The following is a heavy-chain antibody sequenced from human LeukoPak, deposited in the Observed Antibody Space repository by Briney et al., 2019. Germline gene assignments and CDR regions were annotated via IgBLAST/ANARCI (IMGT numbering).Heavy chain of an antibody. Sequence: GASVKVSCKASGYTFTGYYLHWVRQAPGQGLEWMGWINLISGGTNYAPKFQGRVTMTRDTSISTAYMELSRLRSDDTAVSYCARSQVVVNYYYAMDIWGQGTPVTVSS. D-gene: IGHD2-15*01. CDR3: ARSQVVVNYYYAMDI. CDR2: INLISGGT. J-gene: IGHJ6*02. CDR1: GYTFTGYY. V-gene: IGHV1-2*02.